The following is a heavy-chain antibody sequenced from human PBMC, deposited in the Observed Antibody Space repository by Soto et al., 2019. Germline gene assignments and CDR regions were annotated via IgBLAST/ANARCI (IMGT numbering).Heavy chain of an antibody. CDR3: ARQWVPYGMDV. V-gene: IGHV1-2*04. J-gene: IGHJ6*02. D-gene: IGHD1-26*01. CDR1: GYTFTGYY. CDR2: INPNSGGT. Sequence: ASVKVSCKASGYTFTGYYMHWVRQAPGQGLEWMGWINPNSGGTNYAQKFQGWVTMTRDTSISTAYMELSRLSSDATAVYYCARQWVPYGMDVWGQRTTVTVSS.